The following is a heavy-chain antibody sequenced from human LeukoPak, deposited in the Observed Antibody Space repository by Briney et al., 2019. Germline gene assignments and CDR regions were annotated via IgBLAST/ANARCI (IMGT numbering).Heavy chain of an antibody. J-gene: IGHJ6*03. V-gene: IGHV4-59*08. D-gene: IGHD3-3*01. CDR1: GDSISSYY. CDR2: IYYSGST. Sequence: SETLSLTCSVSGDSISSYYWSWIRQPPGKGLEWIGYIYYSGSTNYSPSLKSRVTISVDTSKNQFSLKLSSVTAADTAVYYCARHGYDFWSGYYRDYYYYYMDVWGKGTTVTVSS. CDR3: ARHGYDFWSGYYRDYYYYYMDV.